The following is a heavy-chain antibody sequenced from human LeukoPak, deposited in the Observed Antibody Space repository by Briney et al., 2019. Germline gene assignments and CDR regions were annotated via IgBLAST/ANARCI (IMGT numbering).Heavy chain of an antibody. Sequence: SETLSLTCTVSGGSISSYYWSWIRQPPGKGLEWIGYIYYSGSTNYNPSLKSRVTISVDTSKNQFSLKLSSMTAADTAVYYCARGRYYDFWSGYPNWFDPWGQGTLVTVSS. J-gene: IGHJ5*02. D-gene: IGHD3-3*01. CDR3: ARGRYYDFWSGYPNWFDP. CDR2: IYYSGST. V-gene: IGHV4-59*01. CDR1: GGSISSYY.